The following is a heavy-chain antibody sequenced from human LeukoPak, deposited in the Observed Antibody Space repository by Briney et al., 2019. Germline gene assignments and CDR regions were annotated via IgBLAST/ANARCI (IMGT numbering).Heavy chain of an antibody. J-gene: IGHJ4*02. CDR3: ATAVAGWDYFDY. CDR1: GYTFTGYY. D-gene: IGHD6-19*01. V-gene: IGHV1-2*04. Sequence: ASVKVSCKTSGYTFTGYYMHWVRQAPGQGLEWMGWINPNSGGTNYAQKFQGWVTMTRDTSISTAYMELSRLRSDDTAVYYCATAVAGWDYFDYWGQGTLVTVSS. CDR2: INPNSGGT.